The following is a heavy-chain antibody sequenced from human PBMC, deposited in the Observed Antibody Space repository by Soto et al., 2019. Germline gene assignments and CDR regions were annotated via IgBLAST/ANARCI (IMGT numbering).Heavy chain of an antibody. Sequence: QVHLQESGPGLVKPSQTLSLTCTVSAGSISSDTYYWTWIRQPPGKGLEWIGDIYHTGTTSYTPSLKSRLIISVDTAKNQVSLKLRSVTAADTAVYYCARDRRLVVAGLRYYGMDVWGQGTTVTVSS. CDR2: IYHTGTT. J-gene: IGHJ6*02. CDR1: AGSISSDTYY. V-gene: IGHV4-31*03. D-gene: IGHD6-19*01. CDR3: ARDRRLVVAGLRYYGMDV.